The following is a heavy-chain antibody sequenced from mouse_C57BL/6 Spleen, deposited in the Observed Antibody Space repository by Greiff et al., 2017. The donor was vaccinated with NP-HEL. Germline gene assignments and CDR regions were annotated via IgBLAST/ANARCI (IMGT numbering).Heavy chain of an antibody. Sequence: VQLKESGPELVKPGASVKISCKASGYSFTGYYMNWVKQSPEKSLEWIGEINPSTGGTTYNQKFKAKATLTVDKSSSTAYMQLKSLTSEDSAVYYCARSTGTWIAYWGQGTLVTVSA. CDR1: GYSFTGYY. V-gene: IGHV1-42*01. J-gene: IGHJ3*01. CDR3: ARSTGTWIAY. CDR2: INPSTGGT. D-gene: IGHD4-1*02.